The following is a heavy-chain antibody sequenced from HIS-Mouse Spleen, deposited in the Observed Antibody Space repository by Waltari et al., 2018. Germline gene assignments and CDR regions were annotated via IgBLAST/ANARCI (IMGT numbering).Heavy chain of an antibody. CDR2: IYYRGST. V-gene: IGHV4-39*07. CDR1: GGSISSSSYY. CDR3: AREIPYSSSWYDWYFDL. Sequence: QLQLQESGPGLVKPSETLSLTCTVSGGSISSSSYYWGWIRQPPGQGLEWIGSIYYRGSTYYNPSRKSRVTISVDTSKNQFSLKLSSVTAADTAVDYCAREIPYSSSWYDWYFDLWGRGTLVTVSS. D-gene: IGHD6-13*01. J-gene: IGHJ2*01.